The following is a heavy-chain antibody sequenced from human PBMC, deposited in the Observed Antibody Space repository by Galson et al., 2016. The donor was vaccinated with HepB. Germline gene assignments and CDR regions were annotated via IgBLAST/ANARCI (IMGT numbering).Heavy chain of an antibody. V-gene: IGHV1-3*01. Sequence: SVKVSCKASGYTFTNYAIHWVRQAPEQRLAWMGWINPGDGETKYSENFQGRVSINRDTSARTAHMELPSLRFEDTAIYFCARGQFDAFDIWGQGTVVTVSS. J-gene: IGHJ3*02. D-gene: IGHD6-19*01. CDR2: INPGDGET. CDR1: GYTFTNYA. CDR3: ARGQFDAFDI.